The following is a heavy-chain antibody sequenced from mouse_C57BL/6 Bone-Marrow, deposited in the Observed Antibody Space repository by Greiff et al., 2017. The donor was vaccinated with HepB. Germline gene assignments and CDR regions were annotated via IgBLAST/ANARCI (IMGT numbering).Heavy chain of an antibody. CDR2: IHPNSGST. J-gene: IGHJ4*01. Sequence: VQLQQPGAELVKPGASVKLSCKASGYTFTSYWMHWVKQRPGQGLEWIGMIHPNSGSTNYNEKFKRKATLTVDKSSSTAYMHLSSLTSEDSAVYYCAIYPYAMDYWGQVTSVTVSS. D-gene: IGHD2-1*01. CDR1: GYTFTSYW. V-gene: IGHV1-64*01. CDR3: AIYPYAMDY.